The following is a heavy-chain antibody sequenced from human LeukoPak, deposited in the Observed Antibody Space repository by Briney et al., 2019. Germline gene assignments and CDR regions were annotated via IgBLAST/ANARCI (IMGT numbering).Heavy chain of an antibody. CDR1: GFTFSSYT. D-gene: IGHD3-10*02. CDR2: ISSSRSYI. Sequence: GGSLRLSCAASGFTFSSYTMNWVRQAPGKGLEWVSSISSSRSYIHYADSLKGRFTISRDNAKNSLYLQMNSLRAEDTAVYYCAELGITMIGGVWGKGTTVTISS. V-gene: IGHV3-21*01. J-gene: IGHJ6*04. CDR3: AELGITMIGGV.